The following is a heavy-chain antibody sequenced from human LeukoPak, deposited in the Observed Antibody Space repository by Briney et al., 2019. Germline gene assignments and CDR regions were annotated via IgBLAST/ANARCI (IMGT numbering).Heavy chain of an antibody. CDR1: GGSISSADYY. D-gene: IGHD6-13*01. V-gene: IGHV4-30-4*01. CDR2: IYYSGNT. Sequence: SQTLSLTCTVSGGSISSADYYWSWIRQHPGKGLEWIGYIYYSGNTNYNPALKSRVTISVDTSKNQFSLRLKSVTAADTAVYYCAKQDPAAGSDYWGQGTLVIVSS. J-gene: IGHJ4*02. CDR3: AKQDPAAGSDY.